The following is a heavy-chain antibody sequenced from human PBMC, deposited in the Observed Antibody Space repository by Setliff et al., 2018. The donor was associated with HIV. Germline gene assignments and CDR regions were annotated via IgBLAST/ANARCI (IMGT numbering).Heavy chain of an antibody. J-gene: IGHJ4*02. V-gene: IGHV5-51*01. CDR1: GYSFTNYW. CDR2: IYPGDSDT. CDR3: ARNGQYGSGSYYNRPFDF. D-gene: IGHD3-10*01. Sequence: GESLKISCKGSGYSFTNYWIAWLRQMPGKGLEWMGIIYPGDSDTRYSPSFQGQVTISSDKSISTAYLQWSSLKASDTAMYYCARNGQYGSGSYYNRPFDFWGQGTLVTVSS.